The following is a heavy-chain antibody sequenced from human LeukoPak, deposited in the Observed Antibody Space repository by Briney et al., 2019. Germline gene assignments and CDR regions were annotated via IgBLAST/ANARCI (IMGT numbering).Heavy chain of an antibody. J-gene: IGHJ6*02. D-gene: IGHD1-1*01. CDR3: AKVMTTAQYNWYGMDV. Sequence: GGSLRLSCAASGFTFSTYPMIWVRQAPGKGPEGVSSISNSGDRTYYADSVRGRFTTSRDNSKNTLYLQMNSLRVEDTAVYYCAKVMTTAQYNWYGMDVWGQGTTVAVSS. CDR1: GFTFSTYP. V-gene: IGHV3-23*01. CDR2: ISNSGDRT.